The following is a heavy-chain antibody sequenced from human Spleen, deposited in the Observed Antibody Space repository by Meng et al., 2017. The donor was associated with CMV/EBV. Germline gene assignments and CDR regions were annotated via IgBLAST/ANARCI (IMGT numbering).Heavy chain of an antibody. Sequence: GSLRLSCTVSGYSISSGYYWGWIRQPPGKGLEWIGSIYHSGSTHYNPSLKSRVTISANTSKNQFSLKLTSVSAADTAVYYCARDVAAAGNRFDTWGQGALVTVSS. CDR2: IYHSGST. J-gene: IGHJ5*02. CDR1: GYSISSGYY. V-gene: IGHV4-38-2*02. CDR3: ARDVAAAGNRFDT. D-gene: IGHD6-13*01.